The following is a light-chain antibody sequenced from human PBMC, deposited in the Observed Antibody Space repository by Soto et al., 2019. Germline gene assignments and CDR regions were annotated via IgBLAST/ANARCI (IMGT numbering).Light chain of an antibody. Sequence: DIQMTQSPSSLSATVGDRVTITCRASQTIGKYLNWYQQQPGKVPKLLIYDASYLQSGVPSRLSGSESGTDFTLNISDLRPEDFATYYCQQSFSIPFTFGPGTKVD. CDR1: QTIGKY. CDR2: DAS. J-gene: IGKJ3*01. V-gene: IGKV1-39*01. CDR3: QQSFSIPFT.